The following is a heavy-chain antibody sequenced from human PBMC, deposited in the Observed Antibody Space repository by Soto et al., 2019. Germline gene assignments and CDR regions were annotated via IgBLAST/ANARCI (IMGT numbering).Heavy chain of an antibody. V-gene: IGHV3-11*01. CDR3: ARDLRAVGMASRFDP. Sequence: QVQLVESGGGLVKPGGSLSLPWEALGFTSGDYIWPWFRQAQGRGLGGVPFIGNRGTGIYYADSVKGRFTIFRDNAKNSLYLQMNSLRAEDTAMYYCARDLRAVGMASRFDPWGQGTLVTVSS. CDR2: IGNRGTGI. CDR1: GFTSGDYI. D-gene: IGHD6-13*01. J-gene: IGHJ5*02.